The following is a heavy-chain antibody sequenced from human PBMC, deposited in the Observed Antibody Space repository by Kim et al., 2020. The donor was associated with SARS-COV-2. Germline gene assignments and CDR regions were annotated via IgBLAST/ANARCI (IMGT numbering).Heavy chain of an antibody. V-gene: IGHV4-4*02. CDR3: AREGIAVAGTLLLGWFDP. CDR2: IYHSGST. D-gene: IGHD6-19*01. Sequence: SETLSLTCAVSGGSISSSNWWSWVRQPPGKGLEWIGEIYHSGSTNYNPSLKSRVTISVDKSKNQFSLKLSSVTAADTAVYYCAREGIAVAGTLLLGWFDPWGQGTLVTVSS. CDR1: GGSISSSNW. J-gene: IGHJ5*02.